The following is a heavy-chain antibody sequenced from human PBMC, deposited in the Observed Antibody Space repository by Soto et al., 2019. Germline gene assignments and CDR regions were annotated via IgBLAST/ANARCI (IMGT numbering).Heavy chain of an antibody. CDR1: GGSISSSSYY. Sequence: PSETLSLTXTVSGGSISSSSYYWGWIRQPPGKGLEWIGSIYYSGSTYYNPSLKSRVTISVDTSKNQFSLKLSSVTAADTAVYYCARHDGSSYGMDVWGQGTTVTVSS. CDR2: IYYSGST. V-gene: IGHV4-39*01. D-gene: IGHD6-13*01. J-gene: IGHJ6*02. CDR3: ARHDGSSYGMDV.